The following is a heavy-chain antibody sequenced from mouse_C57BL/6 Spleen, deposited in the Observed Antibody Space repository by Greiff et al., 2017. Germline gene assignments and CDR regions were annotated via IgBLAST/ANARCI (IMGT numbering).Heavy chain of an antibody. CDR3: ARPYCGSSPYWYFDV. CDR2: ISYDGSN. CDR1: GYSITSGYY. Sequence: DVKLQESGPGLVKPSQSLSLTCSVTGYSITSGYYWNWIRQCPGNKLEWMGYISYDGSNNYNPSLKNRISITRDTSTNQFFLKLNSVTTEDTATYYSARPYCGSSPYWYFDVWGTGTTVTVSS. J-gene: IGHJ1*03. V-gene: IGHV3-6*01. D-gene: IGHD1-1*01.